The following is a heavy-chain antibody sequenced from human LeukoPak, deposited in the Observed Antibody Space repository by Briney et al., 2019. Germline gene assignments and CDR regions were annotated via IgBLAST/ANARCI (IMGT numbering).Heavy chain of an antibody. V-gene: IGHV4-38-2*01. J-gene: IGHJ4*02. Sequence: SETLSLTCDVSRYSISSNCYWAWIRQPPGKGLEWLGSIYYSGDTYYNPSLNSRVTCSVDTSKNQFSLKLNSVTAADTAVYYCARAHYDGDYQYYFDYWGQGIPVTVSS. CDR1: RYSISSNCY. CDR2: IYYSGDT. CDR3: ARAHYDGDYQYYFDY. D-gene: IGHD4-17*01.